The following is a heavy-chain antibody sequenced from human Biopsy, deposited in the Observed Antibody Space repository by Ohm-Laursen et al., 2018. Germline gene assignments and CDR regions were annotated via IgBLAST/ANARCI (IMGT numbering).Heavy chain of an antibody. CDR3: ARAGRYCSGGGCYSWFDS. D-gene: IGHD2-15*01. Sequence: SLRLSCTASGFTFNNAWMNWVRQAPGMGLEWVGRIKGKADGGTTDYAAPVKGRFTISRDDSKNTLYLQMNSLKTEDTALYYCARAGRYCSGGGCYSWFDSWGQGTLVTVSS. CDR2: IKGKADGGTT. CDR1: GFTFNNAW. J-gene: IGHJ5*01. V-gene: IGHV3-15*01.